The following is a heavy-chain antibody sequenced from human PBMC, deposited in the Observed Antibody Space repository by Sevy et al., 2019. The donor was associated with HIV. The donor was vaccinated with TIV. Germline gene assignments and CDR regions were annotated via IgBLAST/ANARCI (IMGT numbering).Heavy chain of an antibody. J-gene: IGHJ4*02. V-gene: IGHV3-48*02. D-gene: IGHD6-25*01. Sequence: GGSLRLSCAASGFRFNYHNMNWVRQAPGKGLEWISYISNSGSTTYLADSVRGRFTISRDNAKNSLFLEMDNLTDEDTAVSYCAREGNRERQTIPLDSWGRGIQVTVSS. CDR3: AREGNRERQTIPLDS. CDR1: GFRFNYHN. CDR2: ISNSGSTT.